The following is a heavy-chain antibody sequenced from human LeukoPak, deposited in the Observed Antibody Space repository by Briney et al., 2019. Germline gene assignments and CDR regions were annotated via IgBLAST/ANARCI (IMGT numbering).Heavy chain of an antibody. Sequence: GGSLRLSCAASGFTFSDYYMSWVRQAPGKGLEWVSVIYIDGTTYYADSVKGRFTISRDNSRNTLYLQMNSLRAEDTAVYYCARDLATRQRTGLYDSWGQGTLVTVSS. CDR1: GFTFSDYY. CDR2: IYIDGTT. J-gene: IGHJ4*02. V-gene: IGHV3-66*01. D-gene: IGHD3-16*02. CDR3: ARDLATRQRTGLYDS.